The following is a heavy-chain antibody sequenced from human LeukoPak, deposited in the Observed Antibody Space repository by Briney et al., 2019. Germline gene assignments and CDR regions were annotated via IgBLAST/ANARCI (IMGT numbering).Heavy chain of an antibody. CDR3: ARDRSGYSYGEPLDH. Sequence: ASVKVSCKASGYTFTGYYLHWVRQALGQGLEWLGRINPNTGGTDDAQKFQGRVTMTRDTSINTAYMELSRLRPDDTAVYYCARDRSGYSYGEPLDHWGQGTLVIVSS. V-gene: IGHV1-2*06. CDR2: INPNTGGT. D-gene: IGHD5-18*01. J-gene: IGHJ4*02. CDR1: GYTFTGYY.